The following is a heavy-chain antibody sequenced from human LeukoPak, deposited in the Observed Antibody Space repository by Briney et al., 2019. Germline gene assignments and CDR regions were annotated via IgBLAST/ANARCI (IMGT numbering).Heavy chain of an antibody. CDR3: ARGLSQRGFDP. CDR2: ISYDGSNK. Sequence: GGSLRLSCAASGFTFSSYAMHWVRQAPGKGLEWVAVISYDGSNKYCADSVKGRFTISRDNSKNTLYLQMNSLRAEDTAVYYCARGLSQRGFDPWGQGTLVTVSS. V-gene: IGHV3-30-3*01. CDR1: GFTFSSYA. J-gene: IGHJ5*02.